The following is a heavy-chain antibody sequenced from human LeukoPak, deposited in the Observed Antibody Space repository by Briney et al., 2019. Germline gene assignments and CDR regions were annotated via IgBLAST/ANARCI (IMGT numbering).Heavy chain of an antibody. CDR1: GFTFSSYA. CDR3: ARDGALDYGMDV. D-gene: IGHD3-16*01. CDR2: FGGGGGST. J-gene: IGHJ6*02. Sequence: GGSLRLSCAASGFTFSSYAMSWVRQAPGKGLEWVSTFGGGGGSTFYADSVKGRFTISRDNAKNSLYLQMNSLRAEDTAVYYCARDGALDYGMDVWGQGTTVTVSS. V-gene: IGHV3-23*01.